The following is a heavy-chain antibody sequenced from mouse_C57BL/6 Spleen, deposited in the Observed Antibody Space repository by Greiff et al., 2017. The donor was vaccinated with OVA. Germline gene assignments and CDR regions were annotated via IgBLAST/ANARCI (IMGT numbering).Heavy chain of an antibody. CDR2: IRLKSDNYAT. Sequence: EVQVVESGGGLVQPGGSMKLSCVASGFTFSNYWMNWVRQSPEKGLEWVAQIRLKSDNYATHYAESVKGRFTISRDDSKSSVYLQMNNLRAEDTAIYYCTGPSNWGSAMDYWGQGTSVTVSS. J-gene: IGHJ4*01. CDR1: GFTFSNYW. CDR3: TGPSNWGSAMDY. D-gene: IGHD4-1*01. V-gene: IGHV6-3*01.